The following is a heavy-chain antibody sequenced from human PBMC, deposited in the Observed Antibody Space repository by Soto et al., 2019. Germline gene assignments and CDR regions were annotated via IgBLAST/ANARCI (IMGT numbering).Heavy chain of an antibody. CDR1: GGTFSSYA. CDR2: IIPIFGTA. V-gene: IGHV1-69*01. J-gene: IGHJ3*01. D-gene: IGHD1-26*01. CDR3: ASSLPSYPPDVAFDL. Sequence: QVQLVQSGAEVKKPGSSVKVSCKASGGTFSSYAISWVRQAPGQGIEWMGGIIPIFGTANYAQKFQGRVTITADESTSTAYMELSSLRSEDTAVYYCASSLPSYPPDVAFDLWGQGTMVTVSS.